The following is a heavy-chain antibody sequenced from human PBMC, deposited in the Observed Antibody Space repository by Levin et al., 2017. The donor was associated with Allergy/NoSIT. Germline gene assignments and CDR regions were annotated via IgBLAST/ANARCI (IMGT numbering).Heavy chain of an antibody. CDR3: ARGPIAAAVRYFDY. CDR2: IYYSGST. V-gene: IGHV4-59*01. CDR1: GGSISSYY. D-gene: IGHD6-13*01. J-gene: IGHJ4*02. Sequence: SETLSLTCTVSGGSISSYYWSWIRQPPGKGLEWIGYIYYSGSTNYNPSLKSRVTISVDTSKNQFSLKLSSVTAADTAVYYCARGPIAAAVRYFDYWGQGTLVTVSS.